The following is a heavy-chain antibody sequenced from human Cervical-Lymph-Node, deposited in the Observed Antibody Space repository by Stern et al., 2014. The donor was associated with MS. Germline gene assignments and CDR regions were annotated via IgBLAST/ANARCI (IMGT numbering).Heavy chain of an antibody. CDR2: MNPNSGSP. V-gene: IGHV1-8*01. D-gene: IGHD3-10*01. Sequence: VQLVESGAEVKKPGASVKVSCAASGYTFTTYDINWVRQAAGQGLEWMGWMNPNSGSPGYARKFQGRVTMTRDTSISTAYMELSSLRSEDTAVYCARGARGGRFDSWGQGTLVTVSS. CDR3: ARGARGGRFDS. CDR1: GYTFTTYD. J-gene: IGHJ4*02.